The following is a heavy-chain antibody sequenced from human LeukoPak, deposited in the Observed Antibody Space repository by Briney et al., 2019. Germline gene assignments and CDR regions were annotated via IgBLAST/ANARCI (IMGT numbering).Heavy chain of an antibody. CDR3: ARHEYCGGGNCFYGMDV. V-gene: IGHV3-7*03. Sequence: GGSLRLSCAASGFTFSTYWMSWVRQAPGKGLEWVANIKQDGSVKYYVDSVKGRFTISRDNPKNSLFVQMNSLRAEDTAVYYCARHEYCGGGNCFYGMDVWGKGATVTVSS. CDR1: GFTFSTYW. CDR2: IKQDGSVK. D-gene: IGHD2-15*01. J-gene: IGHJ6*04.